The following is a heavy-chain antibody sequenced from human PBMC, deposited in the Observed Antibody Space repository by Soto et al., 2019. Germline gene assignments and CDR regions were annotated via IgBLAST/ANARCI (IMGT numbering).Heavy chain of an antibody. D-gene: IGHD6-6*01. Sequence: QITLKESGPTLVKPTETLTLTCTFSGFSLSSGVGVGWVRQPPGKALEWLAVIYWDNDKRSSPSLKSRLTITKDTSKNQVFLTMTNMDPVDTATYYCSDRHWLARGRGWFDPGGPGTLVTFSS. V-gene: IGHV2-5*02. J-gene: IGHJ5*02. CDR3: SDRHWLARGRGWFDP. CDR1: GFSLSSGVG. CDR2: IYWDNDK.